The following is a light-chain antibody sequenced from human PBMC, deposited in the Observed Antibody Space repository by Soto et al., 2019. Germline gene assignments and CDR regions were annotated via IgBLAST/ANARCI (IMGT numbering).Light chain of an antibody. CDR3: QQYYTYPWT. V-gene: IGKV1-5*01. J-gene: IGKJ1*01. Sequence: DIQMTQSPFTLSASVGDRVTITCRASQSINARLAWHQQKPGKVPKVLIYDASNLKSGVTSRFSGSGSGREFTLTISSLQPDDFATYYCQQYYTYPWTVGQGTEVEIK. CDR1: QSINAR. CDR2: DAS.